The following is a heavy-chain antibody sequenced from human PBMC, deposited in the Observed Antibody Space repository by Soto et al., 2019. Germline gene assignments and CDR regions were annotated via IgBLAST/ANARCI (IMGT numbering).Heavy chain of an antibody. CDR3: ARVNDYSNEPPRYYGMDV. J-gene: IGHJ6*02. Sequence: QVQLVQSGAEVKKPGSSVKVSCKASGGTFSSYAISWVRQAPGQGLEWMGGIIPIFGTANYAQKFQGRVTITADESTSTDYMELSSLRSEDTAVYYCARVNDYSNEPPRYYGMDVWGQGTTVTVSS. CDR1: GGTFSSYA. CDR2: IIPIFGTA. V-gene: IGHV1-69*01. D-gene: IGHD4-4*01.